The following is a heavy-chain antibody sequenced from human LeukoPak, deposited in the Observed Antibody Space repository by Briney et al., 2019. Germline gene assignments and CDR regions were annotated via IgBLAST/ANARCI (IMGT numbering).Heavy chain of an antibody. J-gene: IGHJ4*02. CDR2: MYYSGST. CDR1: GGSISSSSHY. CDR3: ARDTRSGYDS. V-gene: IGHV4-61*01. D-gene: IGHD5-12*01. Sequence: SETLSLTCTVSGGSISSSSHYWSWIRQPPGKGLEWVGFMYYSGSTYYNPSLKSRVTISVDTSKDQFSLKLSSVTAADTAVYYCARDTRSGYDSWGQGTLVTVSS.